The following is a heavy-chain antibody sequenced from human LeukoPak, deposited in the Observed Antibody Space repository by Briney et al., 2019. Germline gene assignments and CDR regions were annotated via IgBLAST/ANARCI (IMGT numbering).Heavy chain of an antibody. Sequence: SGPTLAHPTQPLTLTCTFSGFSLSSSGVGGGWIGQPQVKALEWLALIYWDDDRRYSPSLKSRLTITKDTSKSQAVLTMTNMDPVDTATYYCAHSRLINFDYCGQGTLVTVSS. D-gene: IGHD2-21*02. CDR2: IYWDDDR. V-gene: IGHV2-5*02. CDR3: AHSRLINFDY. CDR1: GFSLSSSGVG. J-gene: IGHJ4*01.